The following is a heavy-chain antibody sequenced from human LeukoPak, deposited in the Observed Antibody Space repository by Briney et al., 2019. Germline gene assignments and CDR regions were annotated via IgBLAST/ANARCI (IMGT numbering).Heavy chain of an antibody. J-gene: IGHJ6*02. CDR1: GYTFTGYY. Sequence: ASVKVSCKASGYTFTGYYMHWVRQAPGQGLEWMGWINPNSGGTNYAQKFRGRVTMTGDTSISTAYMELSRLRSDDTAVYYCARVPLGACSSTSCYYGMDVWGQGTTVTVSS. V-gene: IGHV1-2*02. CDR2: INPNSGGT. D-gene: IGHD2-2*01. CDR3: ARVPLGACSSTSCYYGMDV.